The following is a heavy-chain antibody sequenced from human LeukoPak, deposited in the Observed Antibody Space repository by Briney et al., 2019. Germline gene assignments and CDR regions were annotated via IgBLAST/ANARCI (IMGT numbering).Heavy chain of an antibody. V-gene: IGHV4-59*01. CDR3: ARAPDDCSGYYPLDY. J-gene: IGHJ4*02. D-gene: IGHD3-22*01. Sequence: SETLSLTCTVSGGSISSYYWSWIRQPPGEGLEWIGYIYYSGSTNYNPSLKSRVTISVDTSKNQFSLKLNSVTAADTAVYYCARAPDDCSGYYPLDYWGQGTLVTVSS. CDR2: IYYSGST. CDR1: GGSISSYY.